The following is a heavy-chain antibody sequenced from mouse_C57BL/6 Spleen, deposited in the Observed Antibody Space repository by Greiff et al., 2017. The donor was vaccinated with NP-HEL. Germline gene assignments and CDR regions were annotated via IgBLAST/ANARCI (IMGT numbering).Heavy chain of an antibody. D-gene: IGHD4-1*01. J-gene: IGHJ2*01. Sequence: QVQLKQPGAELVKPGASVKLSCKASGYTFTSYWMQWVKQRPGQGLEWIGEIDPSDSYTNYNQKFKGKATLTVDTSSSTAYMQLSSLTSEDSAVYYCARPRGETGTRYFDYWGQGTTLTVSS. CDR1: GYTFTSYW. V-gene: IGHV1-50*01. CDR3: ARPRGETGTRYFDY. CDR2: IDPSDSYT.